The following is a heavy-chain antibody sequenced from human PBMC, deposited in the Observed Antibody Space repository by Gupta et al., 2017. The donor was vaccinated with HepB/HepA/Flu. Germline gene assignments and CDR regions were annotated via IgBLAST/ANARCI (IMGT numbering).Heavy chain of an antibody. Sequence: EVQLVESGGGLVQPGGSLRLSCAASGFIFSDHYMDWVRQAPGKGLEWVGHTTNKANSYTTEYAASVRGRFTISRDDSKKSLYLQMNSLKTEDTAVYYCVRCGGDCRYGLDVWGQGTTVTVSS. J-gene: IGHJ6*02. V-gene: IGHV3-72*01. CDR1: GFIFSDHY. D-gene: IGHD2-21*02. CDR3: VRCGGDCRYGLDV. CDR2: TTNKANSYTT.